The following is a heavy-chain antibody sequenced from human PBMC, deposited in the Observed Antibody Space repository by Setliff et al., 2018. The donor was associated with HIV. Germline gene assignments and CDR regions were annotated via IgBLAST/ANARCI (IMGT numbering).Heavy chain of an antibody. V-gene: IGHV1-69*05. D-gene: IGHD4-17*01. J-gene: IGHJ4*02. Sequence: SVKVSCKASGGTFSTHAINWVRQAPGQGLEWMGGIIPIFGTTHYAQKFQGRVTITTDESTNTAYMELGSLRAEDTAVYYCAKDKVIYGDYGIFDYWGQGTLVTVSS. CDR2: IIPIFGTT. CDR1: GGTFSTHA. CDR3: AKDKVIYGDYGIFDY.